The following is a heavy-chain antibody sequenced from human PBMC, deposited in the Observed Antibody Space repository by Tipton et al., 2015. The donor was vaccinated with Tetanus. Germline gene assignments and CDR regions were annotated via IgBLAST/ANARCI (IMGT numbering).Heavy chain of an antibody. CDR1: GGSFSGHY. Sequence: TLSLTCAVYGGSFSGHYWSWMRQPPGKGLEWIGEVHHSGSTKYNPSLKSRVTILADTSKDQFSLRLSSVTAADTALHYCAKHGDRDTIGHHFDYWTQGTLVTVSS. CDR2: VHHSGST. D-gene: IGHD4-17*01. V-gene: IGHV4-34*01. CDR3: AKHGDRDTIGHHFDY. J-gene: IGHJ4*02.